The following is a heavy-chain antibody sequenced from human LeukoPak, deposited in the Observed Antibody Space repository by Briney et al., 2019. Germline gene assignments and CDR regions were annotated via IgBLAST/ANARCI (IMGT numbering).Heavy chain of an antibody. V-gene: IGHV4-34*01. D-gene: IGHD3-22*01. CDR2: INHSGST. J-gene: IGHJ1*01. CDR1: GGSFSGYY. Sequence: SETLSLTCAVYGGSFSGYYWSWIRQPPGKGLEWIGEINHSGSTNYNPSIKSRVTISVDTSKNQFSLKLSSVTAADTAVYYCAREVNYYRYFQHWGQGTLVTVSS. CDR3: AREVNYYRYFQH.